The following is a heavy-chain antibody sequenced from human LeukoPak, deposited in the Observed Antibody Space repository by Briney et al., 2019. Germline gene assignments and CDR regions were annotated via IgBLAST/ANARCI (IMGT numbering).Heavy chain of an antibody. Sequence: SEPLSLTCTVSGGSISSGDYYWSWIRQPPGKGLEWIGYIYYSGSTYYNPSLKSRVTISVDTSKNQFSLKLSSVTAADTSVYYCARGIVVVPAAMANYYYYMHVWGKGTTVTVSS. V-gene: IGHV4-30-4*08. D-gene: IGHD2-2*01. J-gene: IGHJ6*03. CDR2: IYYSGST. CDR3: ARGIVVVPAAMANYYYYMHV. CDR1: GGSISSGDYY.